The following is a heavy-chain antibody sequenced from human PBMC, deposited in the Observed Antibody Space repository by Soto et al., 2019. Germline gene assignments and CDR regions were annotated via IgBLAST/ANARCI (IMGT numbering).Heavy chain of an antibody. Sequence: EVQLVESGGGLVKPGGSLRLSCAGSVFTFSNAWMSWVRQAPGKGLEWVGRIKSKTDGGTTDYAAPVKGRFTISRDDSKNTLYLQMNSLKTEDTAVYYCTPTYYDFWSGYSDNWFDPWGQGTLVTVSS. CDR3: TPTYYDFWSGYSDNWFDP. CDR1: VFTFSNAW. V-gene: IGHV3-15*01. CDR2: IKSKTDGGTT. J-gene: IGHJ5*02. D-gene: IGHD3-3*01.